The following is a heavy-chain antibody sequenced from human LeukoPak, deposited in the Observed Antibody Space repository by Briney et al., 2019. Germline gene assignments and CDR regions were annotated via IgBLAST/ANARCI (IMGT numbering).Heavy chain of an antibody. V-gene: IGHV3-23*01. CDR3: ARDPYSGSYGAYYYYMDV. D-gene: IGHD1-26*01. CDR1: GFTFSNYA. J-gene: IGHJ6*03. CDR2: ISGIGGST. Sequence: GGSRRLAWAAAGFTFSNYAMSWVRQAPGKGLEWVSTISGIGGSTYYADSVEGRFTIYRDNAKNSPYLQINSLRAEDTAVYYCARDPYSGSYGAYYYYMDVWGKGTTVTISS.